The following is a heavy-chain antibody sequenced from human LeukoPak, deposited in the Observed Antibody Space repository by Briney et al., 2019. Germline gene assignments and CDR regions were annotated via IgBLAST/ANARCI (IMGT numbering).Heavy chain of an antibody. CDR3: AKGPDTAMVLYYFDY. D-gene: IGHD5-18*01. CDR2: ISWNSGSI. J-gene: IGHJ4*02. CDR1: GFTFDDYA. Sequence: GRXXXXSCAASGFTFDDYAMHWVRQAPGKGLEWVSGISWNSGSIVYADSVKGRFTISRDNAKNSLYLQVNSLRAEDMALYYCAKGPDTAMVLYYFDYWGQGTLVTVSS. V-gene: IGHV3-9*03.